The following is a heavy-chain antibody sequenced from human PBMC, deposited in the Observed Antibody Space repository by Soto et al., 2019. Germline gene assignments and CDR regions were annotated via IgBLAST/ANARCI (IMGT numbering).Heavy chain of an antibody. CDR3: AKAMHYGDYVTSFAFDI. CDR2: ISWHSGSI. V-gene: IGHV3-9*01. J-gene: IGHJ3*02. Sequence: EVQLVESGGGLVQPGRSLRLSCAASGFTFDDYAMHWVRQAPGKGLEWVSGISWHSGSIGYAGSVQGRFTISRDNAKNSLYLQMNSLRAEDTALYYCAKAMHYGDYVTSFAFDIWGQGTMVTVSS. D-gene: IGHD4-17*01. CDR1: GFTFDDYA.